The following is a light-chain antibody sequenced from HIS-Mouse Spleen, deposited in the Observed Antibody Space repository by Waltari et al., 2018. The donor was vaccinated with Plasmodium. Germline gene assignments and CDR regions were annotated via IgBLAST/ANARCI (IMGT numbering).Light chain of an antibody. Sequence: SYELTQPPSVSVSPGQTASITCSGDALPKKYAYWYQQKSGQAPVLVIYEDSKRPSGIPERFSGSSAGTMATLTISGGQVEDEADYYCYSTDSSGNHRVFGGGTKLTVL. CDR3: YSTDSSGNHRV. CDR2: EDS. CDR1: ALPKKY. J-gene: IGLJ3*02. V-gene: IGLV3-10*01.